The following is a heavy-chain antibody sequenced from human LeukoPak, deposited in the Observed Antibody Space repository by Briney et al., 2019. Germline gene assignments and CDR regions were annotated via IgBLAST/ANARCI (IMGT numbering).Heavy chain of an antibody. Sequence: GASVKVSCKLSGDTLTELSMHWVRQSPGKGLEWMGGFVPEDGETIYAQKFQGRVTMTEATSTDTAYMELSSLRSDDTAVYFCATLPRGHLFDSWGQGTLVTVSS. CDR3: ATLPRGHLFDS. D-gene: IGHD3-10*01. CDR2: FVPEDGET. CDR1: GDTLTELS. V-gene: IGHV1-24*01. J-gene: IGHJ4*02.